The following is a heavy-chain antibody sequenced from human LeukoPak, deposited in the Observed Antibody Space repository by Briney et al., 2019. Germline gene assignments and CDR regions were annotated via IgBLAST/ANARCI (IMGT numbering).Heavy chain of an antibody. Sequence: GGSLRLSCAASGFTFSDYYMSWIRQAPGKGLEWVSYISSSGSTIYYADSVKGRFTISRDNAKNSLYLQMNSLRAEDTAVYYCARSDYVWGSYRDAFDIWGQGTMVTVSS. J-gene: IGHJ3*02. CDR3: ARSDYVWGSYRDAFDI. D-gene: IGHD3-16*02. CDR1: GFTFSDYY. CDR2: ISSSGSTI. V-gene: IGHV3-11*04.